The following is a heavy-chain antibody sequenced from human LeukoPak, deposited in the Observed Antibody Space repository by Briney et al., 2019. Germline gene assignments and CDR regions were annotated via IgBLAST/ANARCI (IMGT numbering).Heavy chain of an antibody. J-gene: IGHJ4*02. Sequence: GGSLRLSCAASGFTFSSYSMNWVRQAPGKGLEWGSSISSSSSYIYYADSVKGRFTISRDNSKNTLYLQMNSLRAEDTAVYYCAKDRMAVAGIFDYWGQGTLVTVSS. CDR2: ISSSSSYI. V-gene: IGHV3-21*04. CDR1: GFTFSSYS. D-gene: IGHD6-19*01. CDR3: AKDRMAVAGIFDY.